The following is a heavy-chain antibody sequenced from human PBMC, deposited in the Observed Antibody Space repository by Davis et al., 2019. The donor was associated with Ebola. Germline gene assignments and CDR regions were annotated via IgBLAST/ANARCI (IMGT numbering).Heavy chain of an antibody. J-gene: IGHJ6*02. CDR3: AREGDDFYYYGMDV. CDR1: GYTFTGYY. Sequence: AASVKVSCKASGYTFTGYYMHWVRQAPGQGLEWMGWINPNSGGTNYAQKFQGWVTMTRDTSISTAYMELSRLRSDDTAVYYCAREGDDFYYYGMDVWGQGTTVTVSS. CDR2: INPNSGGT. V-gene: IGHV1-2*04. D-gene: IGHD3-3*01.